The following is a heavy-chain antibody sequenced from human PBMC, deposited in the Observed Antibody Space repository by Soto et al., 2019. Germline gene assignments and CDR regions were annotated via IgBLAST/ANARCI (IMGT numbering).Heavy chain of an antibody. J-gene: IGHJ6*02. CDR2: IYYTGST. V-gene: IGHV4-39*01. D-gene: IGHD3-10*01. Sequence: KSSETLSLTCTVSGGSISSSSYYWGWIRQPPGKGLEWIGGIYYTGSTYYNPSLKSRVTISVDTSKNQFSLKLSSVTAADTAVYYCARGPSSDSGIYYYYGMDVWGRGTTVAVSS. CDR3: ARGPSSDSGIYYYYGMDV. CDR1: GGSISSSSYY.